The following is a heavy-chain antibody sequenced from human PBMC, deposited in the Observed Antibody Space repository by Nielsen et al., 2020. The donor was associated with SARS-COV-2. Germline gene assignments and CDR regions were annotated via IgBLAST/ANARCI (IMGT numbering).Heavy chain of an antibody. D-gene: IGHD1-1*01. Sequence: GGSLRLSCAASGFTFSNYWMHWVRRAPGKGLVWVSRIKGDGSRTSYADSAKGRFTISRDNAKNTLYLQMNSLRAEDTAVYYCARVETGDYYYMDVWGKGTTVTVSS. V-gene: IGHV3-74*01. CDR1: GFTFSNYW. CDR3: ARVETGDYYYMDV. J-gene: IGHJ6*03. CDR2: IKGDGSRT.